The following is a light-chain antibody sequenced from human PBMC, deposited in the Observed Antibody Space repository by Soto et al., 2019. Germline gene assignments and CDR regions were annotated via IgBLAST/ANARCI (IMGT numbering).Light chain of an antibody. Sequence: EIVLTQSPASLSLSPGERATLSCRASQSVSSYLAWYQQKPGQAPRLLIYVASNRATGIPARFSGSGSGTDFTLTISSLQPEDVAAYYCQQRSNWRLTFGGGTKVEIK. CDR2: VAS. V-gene: IGKV3-11*01. J-gene: IGKJ4*02. CDR1: QSVSSY. CDR3: QQRSNWRLT.